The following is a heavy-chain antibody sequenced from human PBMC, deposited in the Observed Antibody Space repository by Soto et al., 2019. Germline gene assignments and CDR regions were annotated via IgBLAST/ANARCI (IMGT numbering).Heavy chain of an antibody. Sequence: PGGSLRLSCAASGFTFSSYSMNWVRQAPGKGLEWVSYISSSSSTIYYADSVKGRFTISRDNAKNSLYLQMNSLRDEDTAVYYCARDLGGRDGYNYWYYYYGMDVWGQGTTVTVSS. CDR3: ARDLGGRDGYNYWYYYYGMDV. D-gene: IGHD5-12*01. J-gene: IGHJ6*02. V-gene: IGHV3-48*02. CDR1: GFTFSSYS. CDR2: ISSSSSTI.